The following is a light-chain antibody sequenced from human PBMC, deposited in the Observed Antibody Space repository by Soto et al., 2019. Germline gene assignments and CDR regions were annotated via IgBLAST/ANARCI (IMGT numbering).Light chain of an antibody. V-gene: IGLV2-8*01. CDR2: EVV. Sequence: QSVLTHPPSASGSPGQSVTISCTGTRNDIGAYEFVSWYQHHPGKAPKLIIYEVVQRPSGVPDRFSGSKSGNTASLTVSGIQAADEADYYCKSYAGSNPYVFGTGTQLTVL. CDR3: KSYAGSNPYV. J-gene: IGLJ1*01. CDR1: RNDIGAYEF.